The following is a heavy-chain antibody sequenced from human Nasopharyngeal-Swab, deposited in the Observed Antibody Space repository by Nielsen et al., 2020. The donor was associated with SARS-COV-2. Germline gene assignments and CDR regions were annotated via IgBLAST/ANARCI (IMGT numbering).Heavy chain of an antibody. CDR3: AKDHQLIRNYYYYDLDV. Sequence: RQAQGQGLEWMAVISYDGIKKYYADSVKGRFTLSRDNSKNTLYLQMNSLTTEDTAVYYCAKDHQLIRNYYYYDLDVWGQGTTVTVSS. CDR2: ISYDGIKK. J-gene: IGHJ6*02. V-gene: IGHV3-30*18. D-gene: IGHD2-8*01.